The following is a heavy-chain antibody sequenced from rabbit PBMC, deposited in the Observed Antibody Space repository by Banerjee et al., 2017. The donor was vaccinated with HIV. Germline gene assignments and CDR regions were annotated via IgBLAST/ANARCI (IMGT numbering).Heavy chain of an antibody. CDR2: INAITGRA. CDR3: ARDLYGGSSYPEWLEL. Sequence: QEQLVESGGGLVQPEGSLTLTCKASGFDFSDKAVMCWVRQAPGKGLQWIACINAITGRAVYATWAKGRFTFSKTSSTTVTLQMTSLTAADTATYFCARDLYGGSSYPEWLELWGPGTLVTVS. D-gene: IGHD8-1*01. J-gene: IGHJ5*01. V-gene: IGHV1S45*01. CDR1: GFDFSDKAV.